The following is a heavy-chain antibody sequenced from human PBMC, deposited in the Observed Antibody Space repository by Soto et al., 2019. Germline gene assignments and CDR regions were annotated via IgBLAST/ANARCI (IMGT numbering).Heavy chain of an antibody. CDR2: IIPIFGTA. CDR3: AGALRDGYNSGSYYGMDV. CDR1: GGTFSSYA. J-gene: IGHJ6*02. Sequence: QVQLVQSGAEVKKPGSSVKVSCRASGGTFSSYAISWVRQAPGQGLEWMGGIIPIFGTANYAQKFQGRVTITADESTSTAYMELSSLRYEDTAVYYCAGALRDGYNSGSYYGMDVWGQGTTVTVSS. V-gene: IGHV1-69*01. D-gene: IGHD6-6*01.